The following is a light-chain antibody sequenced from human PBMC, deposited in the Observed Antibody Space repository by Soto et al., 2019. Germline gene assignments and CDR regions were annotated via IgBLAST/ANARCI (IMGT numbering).Light chain of an antibody. CDR1: SSDVGGYNY. CDR2: DVS. V-gene: IGLV2-11*01. J-gene: IGLJ2*01. Sequence: QSALTQPRSVSGSPGQSVTISCTGTSSDVGGYNYVSWYQHHPGKAPKFIIFDVSSRPSGVSDRFSGSKSGNTAYLTISGLQAEDEADYYCCSLAGGNVFRVFGGGTKVTVL. CDR3: CSLAGGNVFRV.